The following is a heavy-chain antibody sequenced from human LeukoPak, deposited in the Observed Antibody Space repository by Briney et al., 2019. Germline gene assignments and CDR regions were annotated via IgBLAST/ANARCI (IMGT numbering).Heavy chain of an antibody. V-gene: IGHV4-30-2*01. J-gene: IGHJ1*01. CDR2: IYHSGST. Sequence: PSQTLSLTCAVSGGSISSGGYSWSWIRQPPGKGLEWIGYIYHSGSTNYNPSLKSRVIMSLDKSKDQFSLKLRSVTAADTAVYYCVKGGDQVLQDLDLWGQGTLVTVSS. CDR3: VKGGDQVLQDLDL. CDR1: GGSISSGGYS. D-gene: IGHD3-16*01.